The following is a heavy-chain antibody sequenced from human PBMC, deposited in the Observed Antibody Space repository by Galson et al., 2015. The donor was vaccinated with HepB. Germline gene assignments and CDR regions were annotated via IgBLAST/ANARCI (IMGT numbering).Heavy chain of an antibody. Sequence: SLRLSCAASGFTFSSYAMHWVRQAPGKGLEWVAVISYDGSNKYYADSVKGRFTISRDNSKNTLYLQMNSLRAEDTAVYYCARETWELPNGAYFDYWGQGTLVTVSS. CDR2: ISYDGSNK. CDR3: ARETWELPNGAYFDY. J-gene: IGHJ4*02. V-gene: IGHV3-30-3*01. CDR1: GFTFSSYA. D-gene: IGHD1-26*01.